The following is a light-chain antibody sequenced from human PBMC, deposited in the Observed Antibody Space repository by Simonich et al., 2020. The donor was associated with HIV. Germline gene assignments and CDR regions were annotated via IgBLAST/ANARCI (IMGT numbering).Light chain of an antibody. CDR2: WAS. CDR3: QQYYSTPWT. J-gene: IGKJ1*01. CDR1: QSVLYSSNNKNY. V-gene: IGKV4-1*01. Sequence: DIVMTQSPDSLAVSLGERATINCKSSQSVLYSSNNKNYLAWYQQKPGQPRKLLIYWASTRESGVPDRFRGSGSGTDFTLTISSLQAEDVAVYYCQQYYSTPWTFGQGTKVEIK.